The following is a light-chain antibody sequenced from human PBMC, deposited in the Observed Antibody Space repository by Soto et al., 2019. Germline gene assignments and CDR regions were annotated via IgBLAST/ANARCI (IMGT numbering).Light chain of an antibody. V-gene: IGKV3-20*01. Sequence: EIVLTQSPGTLSLSPGEGATLSCRASQSVSSNYLAWYQQEPGQAPRLLNFGASNRASDIPDRFSGSGSGTDFTLTISRLEPEDFAVYYCQQYGNSPPYTFGQGTKLEIK. CDR1: QSVSSNY. J-gene: IGKJ2*01. CDR2: GAS. CDR3: QQYGNSPPYT.